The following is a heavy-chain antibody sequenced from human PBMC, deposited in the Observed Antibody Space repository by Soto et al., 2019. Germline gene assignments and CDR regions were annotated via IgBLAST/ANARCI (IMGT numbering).Heavy chain of an antibody. CDR3: TRDQRLGYCRGGRCYGSDY. CDR1: GFTFSSYA. Sequence: GGSLRLSCAASGFTFSSYAMHWVRQTPGKGLECVVLIWYDGSDNYYVDSVKGRFTISRDNSKNTLFLQMNSLRAEDTALFYCTRDQRLGYCRGGRCYGSDYWGHGTLVTVSS. D-gene: IGHD2-15*01. CDR2: IWYDGSDN. J-gene: IGHJ4*01. V-gene: IGHV3-33*01.